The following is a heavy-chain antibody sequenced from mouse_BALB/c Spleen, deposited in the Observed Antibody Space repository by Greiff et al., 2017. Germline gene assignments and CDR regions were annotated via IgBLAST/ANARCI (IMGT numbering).Heavy chain of an antibody. CDR2: INPSNGRT. V-gene: IGHV1S81*02. Sequence: QVQLQQSGAELAKPGASVKLSCKASGYTFTSYWMHWVKQRPGQGLEWIGEINPSNGRTNYNEKFKSKATLTVDKSSSTAYMQLSSLTSEDSAVYYCARNENYAMDYWGQGTSVTVSS. CDR1: GYTFTSYW. CDR3: ARNENYAMDY. J-gene: IGHJ4*01.